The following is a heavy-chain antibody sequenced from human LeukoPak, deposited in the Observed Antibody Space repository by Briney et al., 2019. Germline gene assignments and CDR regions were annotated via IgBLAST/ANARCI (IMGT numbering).Heavy chain of an antibody. Sequence: GWSLRLSCAASGFTFSSYVMSWFLQAPGKSLKWVSAISGSGGSTYYADSVKGRFTISRDNSKNTLYLQMNSLRAEDTAVFFRAEDGIRDFDWLFDYWGQGTLVTVSS. CDR3: AEDGIRDFDWLFDY. J-gene: IGHJ4*02. CDR2: ISGSGGST. CDR1: GFTFSSYV. V-gene: IGHV3-23*01. D-gene: IGHD3-9*01.